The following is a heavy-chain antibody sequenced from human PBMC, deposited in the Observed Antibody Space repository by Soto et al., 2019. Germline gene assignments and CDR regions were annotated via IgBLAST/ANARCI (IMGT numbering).Heavy chain of an antibody. D-gene: IGHD5-12*01. CDR3: ARDRVSDYDMGY. V-gene: IGHV1-69*06. CDR1: GGTFSSYS. Sequence: SVKVSGKASGGTFSSYSISWVRQAPGQGLEWMGGIIPIFGTANYAQKFQGRVTITADKSTSTAYMELSSLRSEDTAVYYCARDRVSDYDMGYWGQGTLVTVSS. J-gene: IGHJ4*02. CDR2: IIPIFGTA.